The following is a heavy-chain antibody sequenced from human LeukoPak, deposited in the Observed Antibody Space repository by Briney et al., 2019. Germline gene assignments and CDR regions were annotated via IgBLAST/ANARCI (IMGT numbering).Heavy chain of an antibody. V-gene: IGHV3-48*01. D-gene: IGHD6-19*01. Sequence: GGSLRLSCAASGFTFSSYSMNWVRQAPGKGLEWVSYISSSSSTIYYADSVKGRFTISRDNAKNSLYLQMNSLRAEDTAVYYCAREYSSGWYGGHRLYYSDYWGQGTLVTVSS. CDR3: AREYSSGWYGGHRLYYSDY. CDR1: GFTFSSYS. J-gene: IGHJ4*02. CDR2: ISSSSSTI.